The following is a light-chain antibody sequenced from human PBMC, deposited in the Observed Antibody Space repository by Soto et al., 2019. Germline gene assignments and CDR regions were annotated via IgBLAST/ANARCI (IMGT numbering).Light chain of an antibody. V-gene: IGLV2-14*01. CDR2: EVT. Sequence: QSVLTQPASVSGSPGQSITISCTGSSSDIGAYYFVSWYQHHPGEAPKLLLYEVTTRPSGVSSRFSGSKSGNTASLTISGLQADDEATYYFSSYTTTNTPYVFGTGTKLTVL. CDR1: SSDIGAYYF. CDR3: SSYTTTNTPYV. J-gene: IGLJ1*01.